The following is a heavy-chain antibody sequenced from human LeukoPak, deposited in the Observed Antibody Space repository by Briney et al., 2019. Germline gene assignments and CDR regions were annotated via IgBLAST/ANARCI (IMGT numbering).Heavy chain of an antibody. V-gene: IGHV3-7*03. CDR1: GFTFSSYW. CDR2: IKQDGSEK. J-gene: IGHJ4*02. CDR3: ARDGPGIAAAGPHGFDY. Sequence: GGSLRLSCAASGFTFSSYWMSWVRQAPGKGLEWVANIKQDGSEKYYVDSVKGRFTISRDNAKNSLYLQMNSLRAEDTAVYYYARDGPGIAAAGPHGFDYWGQGTLVTVSS. D-gene: IGHD6-13*01.